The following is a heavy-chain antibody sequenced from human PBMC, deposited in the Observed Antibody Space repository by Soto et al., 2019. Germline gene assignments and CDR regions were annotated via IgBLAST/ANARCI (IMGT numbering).Heavy chain of an antibody. V-gene: IGHV3-7*01. CDR3: ARDAAFSRFDY. CDR2: INQDGSVT. J-gene: IGHJ4*02. CDR1: GFSFSSSW. Sequence: GGSLRLSCAASGFSFSSSWMTWVRQAPGNGLEWLANINQDGSVTNYVDSVKGRFTISRDNAKNSLFLQMNSLRVDDTAVYYCARDAAFSRFDYWGQGTLVTVSS. D-gene: IGHD6-13*01.